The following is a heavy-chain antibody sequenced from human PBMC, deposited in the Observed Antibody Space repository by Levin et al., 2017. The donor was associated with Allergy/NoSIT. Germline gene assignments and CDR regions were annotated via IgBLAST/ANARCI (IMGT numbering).Heavy chain of an antibody. Sequence: PGGSLRLSCAASGFTFSSYWMTWVRQAPGKGLEWVANINEDGSEKYYVDSVKGRFTISRDNAKNSLYLQMNSLRAEDTAVYYCARDRTYYDSRGYSSPDAFDIWGQGTMGTVSS. CDR1: GFTFSSYW. CDR2: INEDGSEK. J-gene: IGHJ3*02. D-gene: IGHD3-22*01. CDR3: ARDRTYYDSRGYSSPDAFDI. V-gene: IGHV3-7*01.